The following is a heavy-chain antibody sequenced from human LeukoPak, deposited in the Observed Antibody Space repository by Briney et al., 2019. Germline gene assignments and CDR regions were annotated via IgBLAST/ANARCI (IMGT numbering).Heavy chain of an antibody. V-gene: IGHV3-23*01. D-gene: IGHD6-13*01. CDR2: TNYDGSYT. CDR1: GFTFDDYG. CDR3: AKKRIAATGTVHFDN. J-gene: IGHJ4*02. Sequence: GGSLRLSCAASGFTFDDYGMSWVRQAPGKGLVWVARTNYDGSYTDYADSVKGRFIISRDNSKSTLYLQMNSLRAEDTAVYYCAKKRIAATGTVHFDNWGQGTLVTVSS.